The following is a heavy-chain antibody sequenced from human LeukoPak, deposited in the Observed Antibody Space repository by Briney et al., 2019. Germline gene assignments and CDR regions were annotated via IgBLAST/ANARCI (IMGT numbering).Heavy chain of an antibody. Sequence: GGSLRLSCAASGFTFSNAWMSWVRQAPGKGLEWDGRIKSKTDGGTTDYAAPVKGRFTISRDDSKNTLYLQMNSLKTEDTAVYYCTTGPVVVAEMDVWGEGTTVTISS. CDR2: IKSKTDGGTT. CDR1: GFTFSNAW. J-gene: IGHJ6*04. D-gene: IGHD2-15*01. V-gene: IGHV3-15*01. CDR3: TTGPVVVAEMDV.